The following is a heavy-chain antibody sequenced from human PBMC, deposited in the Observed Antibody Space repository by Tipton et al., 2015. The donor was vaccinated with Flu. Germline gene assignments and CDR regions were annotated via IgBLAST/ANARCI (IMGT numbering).Heavy chain of an antibody. J-gene: IGHJ4*02. Sequence: TLSLTCTVSGGSISSSSHYWGWIRQPPGKGLEWIGSIYYSGSTYYNPSLKSRVTISVDTSKNQFSLKLSSVTAADTAVYYCARKYYYGSGRVPTFDYWGQGTLVTVSS. CDR1: GGSISSSSHY. V-gene: IGHV4-39*07. CDR2: IYYSGST. CDR3: ARKYYYGSGRVPTFDY. D-gene: IGHD3-10*01.